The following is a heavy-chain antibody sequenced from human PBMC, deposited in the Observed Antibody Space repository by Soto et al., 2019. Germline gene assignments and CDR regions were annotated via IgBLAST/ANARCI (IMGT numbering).Heavy chain of an antibody. Sequence: GGSLRLSCAASGFTFSSYSMNWVRQAPGKGLEWVSYISSSSSTIYYADSVKGRFTISRDNAKNSLYLQMNSLRDEDTAVYYCARDYFGSGDYRFSWFDPWGQGTLVTVSS. J-gene: IGHJ5*02. CDR2: ISSSSSTI. CDR3: ARDYFGSGDYRFSWFDP. D-gene: IGHD4-17*01. CDR1: GFTFSSYS. V-gene: IGHV3-48*02.